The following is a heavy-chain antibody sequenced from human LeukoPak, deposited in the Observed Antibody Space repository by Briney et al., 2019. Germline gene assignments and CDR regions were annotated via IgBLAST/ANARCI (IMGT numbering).Heavy chain of an antibody. J-gene: IGHJ4*02. CDR2: ISYDGSNK. Sequence: GGSLRLSCAASGFTFSSYAMHWVRQAPGKGLEWVAVISYDGSNKYYADSVKGRFTISRDNSKNTLYLQMNSLRAEDTAVYYCAKCMGFLIKGNFDYWGQGTLVTVSS. D-gene: IGHD2-8*01. CDR3: AKCMGFLIKGNFDY. V-gene: IGHV3-30*04. CDR1: GFTFSSYA.